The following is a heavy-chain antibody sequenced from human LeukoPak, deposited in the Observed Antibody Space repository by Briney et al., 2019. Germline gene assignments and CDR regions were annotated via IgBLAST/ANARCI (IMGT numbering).Heavy chain of an antibody. V-gene: IGHV3-30*18. D-gene: IGHD3-22*01. CDR1: GFTLSSYG. CDR3: AKAPRFYDSSGYYSAYFDY. J-gene: IGHJ4*02. CDR2: ISYDAKSS. Sequence: GGSLRLSCVTSGFTLSSYGMHWVRQVPGKGLEWVAVISYDAKSSYHVDSVKGRFTISRDNSKNTLYLQMNSLRAEDTAVYFCAKAPRFYDSSGYYSAYFDYWGQGTLVTVSS.